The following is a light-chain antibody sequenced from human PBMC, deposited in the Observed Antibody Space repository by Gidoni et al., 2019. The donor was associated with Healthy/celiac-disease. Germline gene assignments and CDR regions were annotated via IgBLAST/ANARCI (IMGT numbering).Light chain of an antibody. V-gene: IGKV1-39*01. Sequence: DIQMTPSPSSLSASVGDIVPITCRASQSISSYLNWYQQKPGKAPKLLIYAASSLQSGVPSRFSGSRSGTDFTLTISSMQPEDFATYYCQQSYSTPMYTFGQGTKLEIK. J-gene: IGKJ2*01. CDR2: AAS. CDR3: QQSYSTPMYT. CDR1: QSISSY.